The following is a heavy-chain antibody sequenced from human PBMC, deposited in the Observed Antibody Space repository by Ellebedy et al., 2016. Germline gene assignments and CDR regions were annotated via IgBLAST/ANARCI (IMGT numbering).Heavy chain of an antibody. D-gene: IGHD2-2*01. CDR3: ARAAYSTSRYGMDV. V-gene: IGHV2-70*19. J-gene: IGHJ6*02. Sequence: SGPTLVXPTQTLTLTCTFSGFSVTTTGTSVSWVRQPPGKALEWLGRIDWDDGKHYTTSLKTRLSISTDTSRKQVVVRLTNMGPMDTATYYCARAAYSTSRYGMDVWGQGTTVTVSS. CDR2: IDWDDGK. CDR1: GFSVTTTGTS.